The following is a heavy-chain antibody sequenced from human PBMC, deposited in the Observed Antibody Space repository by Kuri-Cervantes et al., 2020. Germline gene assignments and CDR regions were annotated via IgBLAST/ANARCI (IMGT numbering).Heavy chain of an antibody. J-gene: IGHJ6*03. CDR2: IKQDGSEK. V-gene: IGHV3-7*01. CDR3: ARMTYMDV. CDR1: GFTFSNAW. Sequence: GGSLRLSCAASGFTFSNAWMSWVRQAPGKGLEWVANIKQDGSEKYYVDSVKGRITISRDNAKNSLHLQMNSLRAEDTGVYYCARMTYMDVWGKGTTVTVSS.